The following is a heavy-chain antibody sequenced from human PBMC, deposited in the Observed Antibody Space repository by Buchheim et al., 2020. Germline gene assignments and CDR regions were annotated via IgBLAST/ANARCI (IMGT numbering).Heavy chain of an antibody. CDR1: QFTFNTYW. CDR2: ISSDGSSI. D-gene: IGHD2-2*01. V-gene: IGHV3-74*01. Sequence: EVQLVESGGGLVQPGGSLRLSCAASQFTFNTYWMHWVRQVPGKGLVWVSRISSDGSSISYADSVKGRFTIPRDNAKNPLYLQMDGLRAEDTAIYYCARVQLLADDIFDIWGQGT. CDR3: ARVQLLADDIFDI. J-gene: IGHJ3*02.